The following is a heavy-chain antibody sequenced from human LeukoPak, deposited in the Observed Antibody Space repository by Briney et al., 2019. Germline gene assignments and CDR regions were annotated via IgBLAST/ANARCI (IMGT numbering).Heavy chain of an antibody. Sequence: GGSLRLSCAASGFTLSSYAMSWVRQAPGKGLEWVSAISGSGGSTYYADSVKGRFTISRDNSKNTLYLQMNSLRAEDTAVYYCAKWSGDCSSTSCYFYFDYWGQGTLVTVSS. D-gene: IGHD2-2*01. V-gene: IGHV3-23*01. J-gene: IGHJ4*02. CDR2: ISGSGGST. CDR1: GFTLSSYA. CDR3: AKWSGDCSSTSCYFYFDY.